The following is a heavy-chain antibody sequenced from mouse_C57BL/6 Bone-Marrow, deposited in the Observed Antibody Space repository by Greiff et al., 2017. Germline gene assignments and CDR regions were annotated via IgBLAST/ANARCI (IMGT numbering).Heavy chain of an antibody. CDR2: IDPENGDT. V-gene: IGHV14-4*01. CDR3: TPIYYYGSPYFDV. CDR1: GFNIKDDY. Sequence: VQLQQSGAELVRPGASVKLSCTASGFNIKDDYMHWVKQRPEQGLEWIGWIDPENGDTEYASKFQGKATITAATSSNTAYLQLSSLTSEDTAVYYCTPIYYYGSPYFDVWGTGTTVTVSS. D-gene: IGHD1-1*01. J-gene: IGHJ1*03.